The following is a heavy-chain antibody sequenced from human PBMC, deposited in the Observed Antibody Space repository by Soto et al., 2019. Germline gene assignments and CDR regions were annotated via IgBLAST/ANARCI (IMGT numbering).Heavy chain of an antibody. J-gene: IGHJ6*03. CDR1: GFTVSSNY. D-gene: IGHD3-3*01. V-gene: IGHV3-66*01. CDR2: IYSGGST. Sequence: GGSLRLSCAASGFTVSSNYMSWVRQAPGKGLEWVSVIYSGGSTCYADSVKGRFTISRDNSKNTLYLQMNSLRAEDTAVYYCARESGLEWLPFYYYYMDVWGKGTTVTVSS. CDR3: ARESGLEWLPFYYYYMDV.